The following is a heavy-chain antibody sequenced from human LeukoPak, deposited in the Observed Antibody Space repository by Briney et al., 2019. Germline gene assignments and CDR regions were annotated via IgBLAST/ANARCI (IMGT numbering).Heavy chain of an antibody. J-gene: IGHJ6*02. CDR2: ISYDGSNK. CDR3: ARDETVTTLVSYYYYGMDV. D-gene: IGHD4-23*01. Sequence: GRSLRLSCAASGFTFSSYAMHWVRQAPGKGLEWVAVISYDGSNKYYADSVKGRFTISRDNSKNTLYLQRNSLRAEDTAVYYCARDETVTTLVSYYYYGMDVWGQGTTVTVSS. CDR1: GFTFSSYA. V-gene: IGHV3-30-3*01.